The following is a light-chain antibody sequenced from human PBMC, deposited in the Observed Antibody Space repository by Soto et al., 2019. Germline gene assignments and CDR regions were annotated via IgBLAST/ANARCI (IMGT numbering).Light chain of an antibody. J-gene: IGKJ1*01. V-gene: IGKV3-15*01. Sequence: EVVMTQSPATLSVSPGERATLSCRASETVATNLAWYQQKPGHAPMLLISGASTRAAGISDRFRGSGSGTEFTLTISSLRSEDSAIYYCQQYSEWPPMTFGQGTNVEI. CDR2: GAS. CDR3: QQYSEWPPMT. CDR1: ETVATN.